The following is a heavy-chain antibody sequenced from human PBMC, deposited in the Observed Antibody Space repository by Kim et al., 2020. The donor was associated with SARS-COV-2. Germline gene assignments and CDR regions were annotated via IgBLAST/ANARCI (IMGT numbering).Heavy chain of an antibody. D-gene: IGHD6-13*01. V-gene: IGHV1-3*01. CDR3: AYSTSWARGYYYMDV. J-gene: IGHJ6*03. CDR2: INAGNGNT. CDR1: GYTFTSCA. Sequence: ASVKVSCKASGYTFTSCAVHWVRQAPGERPEWMGWINAGNGNTKYSQRFQGRTTITRDTSASTAYMELSSLRPEDTAVYYCAYSTSWARGYYYMDVWDKGTTVTVSS.